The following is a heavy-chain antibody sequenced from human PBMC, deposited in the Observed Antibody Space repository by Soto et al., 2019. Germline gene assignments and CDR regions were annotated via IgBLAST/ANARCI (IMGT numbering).Heavy chain of an antibody. D-gene: IGHD6-19*01. V-gene: IGHV4-30-4*01. CDR3: ARGSDSSGWTFDY. Sequence: QVQLQESGPGLVKPSQTLSLTCTVSGGSISSGDYYWSWIRQPPGKGLEWIGYIYYSGSTYYNPSLKRRGTISVDTSKNQFSLKLSSVTAADTAVYYCARGSDSSGWTFDYWGQGTLVTVSS. CDR2: IYYSGST. J-gene: IGHJ4*02. CDR1: GGSISSGDYY.